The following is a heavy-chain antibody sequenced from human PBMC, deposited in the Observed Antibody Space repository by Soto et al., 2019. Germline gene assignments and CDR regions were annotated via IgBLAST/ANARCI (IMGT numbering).Heavy chain of an antibody. CDR2: ISAYNGNT. V-gene: IGHV1-18*04. J-gene: IGHJ6*02. CDR1: GYAFTSYG. CDR3: ARDPQSFLLNYYYYGMDV. Sequence: VSFTATGYAFTSYGISCGRQAPGQGLEWMGWISAYNGNTNYAQKLQGRVTMTTDTSTSTAYMELRSLRSDDTAVYYCARDPQSFLLNYYYYGMDVWGQGTTVTVSS.